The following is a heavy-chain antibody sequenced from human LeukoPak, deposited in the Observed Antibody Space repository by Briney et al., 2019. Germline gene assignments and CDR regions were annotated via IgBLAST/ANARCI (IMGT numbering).Heavy chain of an antibody. CDR1: GFPFSISA. V-gene: IGHV1-58*02. J-gene: IGHJ4*02. D-gene: IGHD5-24*01. Sequence: TSVKVSCKASGFPFSISAMQWVRQARGQCLEWIGWIVVGSGNTNYAQEFHERVTITRDMSTTTTYMELSNMRSEDTAFYYCAADGNRDGYPGYWGQGTLVTVSS. CDR3: AADGNRDGYPGY. CDR2: IVVGSGNT.